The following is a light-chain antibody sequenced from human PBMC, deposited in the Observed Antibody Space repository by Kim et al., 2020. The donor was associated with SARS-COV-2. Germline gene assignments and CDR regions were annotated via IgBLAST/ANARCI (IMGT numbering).Light chain of an antibody. V-gene: IGKV1-39*01. Sequence: DIQMTQSPSSLAASVGDRVTIACRASQSINTYLNWYQQKPGKAPKLLIYAASTLQSRVPSRFSGSGSGTDFTLTISSLQPEDFATYYCQQSHTTPLLTFGGGTKVDIK. CDR2: AAS. J-gene: IGKJ4*01. CDR3: QQSHTTPLLT. CDR1: QSINTY.